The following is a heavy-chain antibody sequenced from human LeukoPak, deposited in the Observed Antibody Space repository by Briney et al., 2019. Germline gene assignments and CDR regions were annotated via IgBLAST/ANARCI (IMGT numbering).Heavy chain of an antibody. CDR1: GFTVSSNY. CDR3: ARGPRSDY. V-gene: IGHV3-53*01. Sequence: LAGGSLRLSCAASGFTVSSNYMSWVRQAPGKGLEWVSVIYSGGSTYYADSVKGRFTISRDNSKNTLYLQMNSLRAEDTAVYCCARGPRSDYWGQGTLVTVSS. CDR2: IYSGGST. J-gene: IGHJ4*02.